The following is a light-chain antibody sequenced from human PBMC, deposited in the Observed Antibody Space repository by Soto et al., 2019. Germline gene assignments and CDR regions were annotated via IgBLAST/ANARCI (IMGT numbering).Light chain of an antibody. CDR1: QSVSSSY. CDR3: QQYGSSRIT. CDR2: GAS. J-gene: IGKJ5*01. V-gene: IGKV3-20*01. Sequence: EIVLTQSPGTLSLSPGERATLSCRASQSVSSSYLAWYQQKPGQAPMLLIYGASSRATGIPDRFSGSGSGTDFTLTISRLEPEDFAVYYCQQYGSSRITFGQGTRLEIK.